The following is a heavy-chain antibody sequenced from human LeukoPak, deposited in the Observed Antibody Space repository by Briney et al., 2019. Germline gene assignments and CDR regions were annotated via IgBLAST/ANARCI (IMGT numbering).Heavy chain of an antibody. Sequence: SVKVSCKASGGTFSSYSISCGRQAPGQGLEWMGRIIPVFGVANYAQKFQCRVTITADKSTSTAYMELSSLRSEDTAMYYCARDWDGNSHYWGQGTLVTVSS. D-gene: IGHD2/OR15-2a*01. CDR1: GGTFSSYS. CDR2: IIPVFGVA. CDR3: ARDWDGNSHY. J-gene: IGHJ4*02. V-gene: IGHV1-69*04.